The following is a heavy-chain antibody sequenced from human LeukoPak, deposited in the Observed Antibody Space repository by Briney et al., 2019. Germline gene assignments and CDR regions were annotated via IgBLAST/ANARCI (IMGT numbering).Heavy chain of an antibody. D-gene: IGHD1-1*01. V-gene: IGHV1-24*01. CDR1: GYTLTELS. Sequence: ASVKVSCTVSGYTLTELSMHWVRPAPGKGLEWMGGFDPEDGETIYAQKFQGRVTMTEDTSTDTAYMELSSLRSEDTAVYYCATEDPGGISYGMDVWGQGTTVTVSS. CDR2: FDPEDGET. J-gene: IGHJ6*02. CDR3: ATEDPGGISYGMDV.